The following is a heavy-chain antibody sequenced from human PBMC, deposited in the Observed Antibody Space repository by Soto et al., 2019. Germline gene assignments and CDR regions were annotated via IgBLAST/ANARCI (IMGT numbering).Heavy chain of an antibody. CDR2: INAGNGNT. V-gene: IGHV1-3*01. Sequence: ASVKVSCKASGYTFTSYAMHWVRQAPGQRLEWMGWINAGNGNTKYSQKFQGRVTITGDTSASTAYMELSSLRSEDTAVYYCARGFPNYDFWSGAPDFDYWGQGTLVTVSS. D-gene: IGHD3-3*01. CDR1: GYTFTSYA. CDR3: ARGFPNYDFWSGAPDFDY. J-gene: IGHJ4*02.